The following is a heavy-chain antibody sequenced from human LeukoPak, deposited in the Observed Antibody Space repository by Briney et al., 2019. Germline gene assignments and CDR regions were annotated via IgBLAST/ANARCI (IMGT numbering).Heavy chain of an antibody. J-gene: IGHJ4*02. CDR3: ARESGLGASDY. V-gene: IGHV4-39*07. CDR1: GGSISSSSYY. Sequence: SETLSLTCTVSGGSISSSSYYWGWIRQPPGKGLESIGSIYYSGSTYYNPSLKSRVTISVDTSKNQFSLKLSSVTAADTAVYYCARESGLGASDYWGQGTLVTVSS. CDR2: IYYSGST. D-gene: IGHD1-26*01.